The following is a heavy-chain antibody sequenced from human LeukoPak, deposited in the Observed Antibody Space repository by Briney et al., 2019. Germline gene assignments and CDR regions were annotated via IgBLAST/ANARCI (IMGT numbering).Heavy chain of an antibody. V-gene: IGHV4-34*01. Sequence: PSETLSLTCAVYGGSFSGYYWSWIRQPPGKGLEWIGEINHSGSTNYNPSLKSRVTISVDTSKNQFSLKLSPVTAADTAVYYCAVYYYDSSGYYPPFDYWGQGALVTVSS. CDR3: AVYYYDSSGYYPPFDY. CDR2: INHSGST. CDR1: GGSFSGYY. D-gene: IGHD3-22*01. J-gene: IGHJ4*02.